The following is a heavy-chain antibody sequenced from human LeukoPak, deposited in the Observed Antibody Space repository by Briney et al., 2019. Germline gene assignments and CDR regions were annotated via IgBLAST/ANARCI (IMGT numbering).Heavy chain of an antibody. CDR2: INPNIGGT. V-gene: IGHV1-2*02. J-gene: IGHJ4*02. Sequence: ASVKVSCKASGYTFTGYYMHWVRPGPGQGVEWMGWINPNIGGTNYAQTFQGRVTMTRDTSISTAYMELRSLRSDDTAVYYCARAYGASGSYYYFDYWGQGTLATVSS. CDR3: ARAYGASGSYYYFDY. D-gene: IGHD1-26*01. CDR1: GYTFTGYY.